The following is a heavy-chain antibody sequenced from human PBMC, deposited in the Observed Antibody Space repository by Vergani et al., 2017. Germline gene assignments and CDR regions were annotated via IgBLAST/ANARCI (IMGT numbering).Heavy chain of an antibody. CDR2: IIPLLGIA. CDR3: ARDANIAVAGFFDY. Sequence: QVQLVQSGAEVKKPGSSVKVSCKASGGTFSSYAISWVRQAPGQGLEWTGRIIPLLGIANYAQTFPGRVTMTADKSTSTAYMELSSLRSEDTAVYYCARDANIAVAGFFDYWGQGTLVTVSS. D-gene: IGHD6-19*01. J-gene: IGHJ4*02. CDR1: GGTFSSYA. V-gene: IGHV1-69*04.